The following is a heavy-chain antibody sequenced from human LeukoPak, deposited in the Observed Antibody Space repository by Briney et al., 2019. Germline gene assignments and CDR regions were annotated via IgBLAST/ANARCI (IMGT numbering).Heavy chain of an antibody. CDR2: IHFSGRT. CDR1: GGSIISYY. J-gene: IGHJ4*02. D-gene: IGHD1-26*01. Sequence: PSETLSLTCTVSGGSIISYYWSWIRQPPGQGLEWIAFIHFSGRTAYSPSLKSRVTISVDTSKNHFSLKVTSLTPADTGVYYCARSLPGAIGAADLWGQGTLVTVSS. CDR3: ARSLPGAIGAADL. V-gene: IGHV4-59*01.